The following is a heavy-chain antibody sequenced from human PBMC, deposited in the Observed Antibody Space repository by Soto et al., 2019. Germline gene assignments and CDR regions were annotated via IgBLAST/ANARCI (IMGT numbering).Heavy chain of an antibody. CDR1: GFTFSNYG. J-gene: IGHJ4*02. Sequence: GGSLRLSCAVSGFTFSNYGRHWVRQDPGKGLEWVAVIWYDGSNKYYADSVKGRFTISRDNSKNTLYLQVNSLRAEDTAVYYCARDSGYSGPKALDFWGQGTLVTVSS. V-gene: IGHV3-33*01. CDR2: IWYDGSNK. CDR3: ARDSGYSGPKALDF. D-gene: IGHD5-12*01.